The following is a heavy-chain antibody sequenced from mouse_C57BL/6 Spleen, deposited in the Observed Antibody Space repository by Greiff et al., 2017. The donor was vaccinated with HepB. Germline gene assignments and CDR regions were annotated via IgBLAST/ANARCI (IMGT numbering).Heavy chain of an antibody. V-gene: IGHV5-17*01. J-gene: IGHJ2*01. CDR3: ARTDYYGSFDY. Sequence: DVKLVESGGGLVKPGGSLKLSCAASGFTFSDYGMHWVRQAPEKGLEWVAYISSGSSTIYYADTVKGRFTISRDNAKNTLFLQMTSLRSEDTAMYYCARTDYYGSFDYWGQGTTLTVSS. D-gene: IGHD1-1*01. CDR1: GFTFSDYG. CDR2: ISSGSSTI.